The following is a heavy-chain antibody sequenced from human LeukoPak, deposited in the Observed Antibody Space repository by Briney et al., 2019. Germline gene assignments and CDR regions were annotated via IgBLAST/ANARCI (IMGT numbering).Heavy chain of an antibody. V-gene: IGHV1-69*06. CDR2: IIPIFGTA. Sequence: ASVKVSCKASGGTFSSYAISWVRQAPGQGLEWMGGIIPIFGTANYAQKFQGRVTITADKSTSTAYMELSSLRSEDTAVYYCARQGTAYYDSSGYYDYWGQGTLVTVSS. J-gene: IGHJ4*02. D-gene: IGHD3-22*01. CDR1: GGTFSSYA. CDR3: ARQGTAYYDSSGYYDY.